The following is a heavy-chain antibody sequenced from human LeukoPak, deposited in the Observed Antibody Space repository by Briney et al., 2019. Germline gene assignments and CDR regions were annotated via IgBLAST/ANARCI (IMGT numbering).Heavy chain of an antibody. J-gene: IGHJ4*02. CDR2: INPNSGGT. CDR3: ARGGSGYETVCPY. Sequence: ASVNVSRKASGDTFTGYYTHWVRQAPGQGLEWMGWINPNSGGTNYAQKFQGRVTMTRDTSISTAYMELSRLRSDDTAVYYCARGGSGYETVCPYWGQGTLVTVSS. D-gene: IGHD5-12*01. CDR1: GDTFTGYY. V-gene: IGHV1-2*02.